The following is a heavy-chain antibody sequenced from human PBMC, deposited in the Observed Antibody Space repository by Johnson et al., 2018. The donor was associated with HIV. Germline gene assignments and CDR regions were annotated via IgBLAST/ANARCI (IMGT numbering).Heavy chain of an antibody. CDR3: AKDAYCSGGRCYGFGAFDI. J-gene: IGHJ3*02. CDR1: GFTVSSNY. D-gene: IGHD2-15*01. CDR2: IYSGGST. V-gene: IGHV3-66*01. Sequence: VQLVESGGGLVQPGGSLRLSCAASGFTVSSNYMSWVRQAPGKGLEWVSVIYSGGSTYYADSVKGRFTISRDNSKNTLYLQMNSLKTEDTAVYYFAKDAYCSGGRCYGFGAFDIWGQGTMVTVSS.